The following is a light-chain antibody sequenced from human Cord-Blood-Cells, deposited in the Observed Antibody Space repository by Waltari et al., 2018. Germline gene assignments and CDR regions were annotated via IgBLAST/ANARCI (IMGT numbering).Light chain of an antibody. CDR1: QSISSY. CDR3: QQSYSTPYT. Sequence: DIQMTQSPSSLSAPVGDRATITSRASQSISSYLNWYQQKPGKAPKLLIYAASSLQSGVPSRFSGSGSGTDFTLTISSLQPEEFATYYCQQSYSTPYTFGQGTKLEIK. CDR2: AAS. J-gene: IGKJ2*01. V-gene: IGKV1-39*01.